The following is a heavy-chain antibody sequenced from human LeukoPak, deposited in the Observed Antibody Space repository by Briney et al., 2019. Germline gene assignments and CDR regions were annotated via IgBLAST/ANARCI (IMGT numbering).Heavy chain of an antibody. CDR1: GYTFTGYY. CDR3: ARGLLWFGDRYGMDV. Sequence: ASVKVSCKASGYTFTGYYMHWVRQAPGQGLEWMGWINPNSGGTNYAQKFQGRVTMTRDTSISTAYMELSRLRSDDTAVCYCARGLLWFGDRYGMDVWGQGTTVTVSS. CDR2: INPNSGGT. D-gene: IGHD3-10*01. V-gene: IGHV1-2*02. J-gene: IGHJ6*02.